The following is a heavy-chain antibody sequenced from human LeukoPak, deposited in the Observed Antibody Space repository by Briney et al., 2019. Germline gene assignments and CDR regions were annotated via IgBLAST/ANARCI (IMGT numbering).Heavy chain of an antibody. V-gene: IGHV3-30*18. CDR2: ISYDGSNK. Sequence: GGSLRLSCAASGFTFSHYGMPWVRQAPGKGLEWVAVISYDGSNKNYANSVKGRFTISRDNSKNTLYLQMNSLRAEDTAVYYCAKDLLWFGEHGAFDIWGQGTMVTVSS. CDR3: AKDLLWFGEHGAFDI. J-gene: IGHJ3*02. D-gene: IGHD3-10*01. CDR1: GFTFSHYG.